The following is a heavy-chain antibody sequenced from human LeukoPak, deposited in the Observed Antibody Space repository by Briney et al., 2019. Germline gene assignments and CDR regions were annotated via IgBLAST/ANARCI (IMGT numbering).Heavy chain of an antibody. CDR1: GFTFSSYG. CDR2: ISGSGGST. Sequence: GGTLRLSCAASGFTFSSYGMSWVRQAPGKGLEWVSAISGSGGSTYYADSVKGRFTISRDNSKNTLYLQMNSLRAEDTAVYYCAKGKDYYGSGSYFDYWGQGTLVTVSS. J-gene: IGHJ4*02. D-gene: IGHD3-10*01. CDR3: AKGKDYYGSGSYFDY. V-gene: IGHV3-23*01.